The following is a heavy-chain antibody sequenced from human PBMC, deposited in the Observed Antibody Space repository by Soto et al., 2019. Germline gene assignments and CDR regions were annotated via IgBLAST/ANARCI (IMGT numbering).Heavy chain of an antibody. D-gene: IGHD3-3*01. CDR1: SGSISSSSYY. Sequence: PSETLSLTCTVSSGSISSSSYYWGWIRQPPGKGLEWIGYIYYSGSTNYNPSLKSRVTISVDTSKNQFSLKLSSVTAADTAVYYCARLTEEWLSPNFDYWGQGTLVTVSS. V-gene: IGHV4-61*05. J-gene: IGHJ4*02. CDR2: IYYSGST. CDR3: ARLTEEWLSPNFDY.